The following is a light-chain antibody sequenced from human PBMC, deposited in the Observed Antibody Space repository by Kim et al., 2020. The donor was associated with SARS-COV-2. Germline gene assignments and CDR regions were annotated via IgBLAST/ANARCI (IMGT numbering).Light chain of an antibody. Sequence: GQKVTISCSGSSSNIGNNYVSWYQQLPGSAPKLLIDDNNKRPSGIPDRCSGSKSGTSATLGIAGLQTGGEADYYCGTWDSSLSAGVFGGGTQLTVL. CDR3: GTWDSSLSAGV. CDR2: DNN. CDR1: SSNIGNNY. J-gene: IGLJ3*02. V-gene: IGLV1-51*01.